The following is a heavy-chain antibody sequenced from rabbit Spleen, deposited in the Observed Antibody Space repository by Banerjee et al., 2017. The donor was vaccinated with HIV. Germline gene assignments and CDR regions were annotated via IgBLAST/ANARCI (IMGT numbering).Heavy chain of an antibody. CDR2: IGTGVGDT. J-gene: IGHJ4*01. CDR3: ARETWGSTGNYGL. Sequence: QSLEESGGDLVKPGASLTLTCTASGFDFSSYWVSWVRQAPGKGLEWIACIGTGVGDTYYANWAKGRFTISKTSSTTVTLQVTSLTAADTATYFCARETWGSTGNYGLWGPGTLVTVS. D-gene: IGHD7-1*01. CDR1: GFDFSSYW. V-gene: IGHV1S40*01.